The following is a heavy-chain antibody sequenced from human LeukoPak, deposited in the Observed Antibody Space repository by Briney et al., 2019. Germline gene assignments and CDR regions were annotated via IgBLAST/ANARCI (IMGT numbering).Heavy chain of an antibody. V-gene: IGHV4-31*03. CDR1: GGSISSGGYY. Sequence: SESLSLTCTVSGGSISSGGYYWSWLRQHPGMGLEWIGYIYYSGSTYYNPSLKSRFTISVDTSKNQFSLKLSSVTAADTAVYYCARYGSPDFVITFGGVIASFAFDIWGQGTMVTVSS. CDR2: IYYSGST. J-gene: IGHJ3*02. D-gene: IGHD3-16*02. CDR3: ARYGSPDFVITFGGVIASFAFDI.